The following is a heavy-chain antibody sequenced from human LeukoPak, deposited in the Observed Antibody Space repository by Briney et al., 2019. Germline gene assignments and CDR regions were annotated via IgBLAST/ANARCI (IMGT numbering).Heavy chain of an antibody. Sequence: GGSLRLSCATSGFPFSGYSMTWVRQAPGKGLEWVAYISGSGSTIYYADSVKGRFTISRDNDKSSVSLQMNSLRGEDTAVYSCARLGRFIRVDYFDYWGQGILVTVSS. CDR2: ISGSGSTI. D-gene: IGHD3-10*01. CDR1: GFPFSGYS. V-gene: IGHV3-48*01. CDR3: ARLGRFIRVDYFDY. J-gene: IGHJ4*02.